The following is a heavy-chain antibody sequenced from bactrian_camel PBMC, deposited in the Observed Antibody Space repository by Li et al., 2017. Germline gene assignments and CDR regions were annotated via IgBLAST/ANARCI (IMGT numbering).Heavy chain of an antibody. Sequence: VQLVESGGGSVQAGGSLRLSCAFPGYTYSAHCMGWFRQAPGKEREGVAAISPGSGRRYYGDSVKGRFTISRDNANNMVYLQMTRLKLEDSGMYYCAANRLSNVCFGTYLGQGTQVTVS. V-gene: IGHV3S40*01. D-gene: IGHD1*01. CDR2: ISPGSGRR. J-gene: IGHJ4*01. CDR1: GYTYSAHC.